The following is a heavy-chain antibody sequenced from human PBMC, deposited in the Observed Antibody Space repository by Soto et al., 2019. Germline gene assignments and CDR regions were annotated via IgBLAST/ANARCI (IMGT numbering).Heavy chain of an antibody. Sequence: QVQLVQSGAEVKKPGSSVNVSCKASGGTFSSYAISWVRQAPGQGLEWMGGIIPIFGTANYAQKFQGRVTITADESTSTAYMELSSLRSEDTAVYYCARRDDSSGYYYEGGAFDIWGQGTMVTVSS. CDR3: ARRDDSSGYYYEGGAFDI. CDR1: GGTFSSYA. D-gene: IGHD3-22*01. V-gene: IGHV1-69*01. CDR2: IIPIFGTA. J-gene: IGHJ3*02.